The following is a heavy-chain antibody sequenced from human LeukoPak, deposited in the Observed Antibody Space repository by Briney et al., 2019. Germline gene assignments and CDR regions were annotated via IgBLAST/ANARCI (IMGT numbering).Heavy chain of an antibody. V-gene: IGHV4-34*01. CDR1: GGSFSGYY. CDR3: AREEDYYDSSGYYSNL. CDR2: IKHSGST. Sequence: SETLSLTCAVYGGSFSGYYWSWIRQPPGKGLEWIGEIKHSGSTNYNPSLKSRVTISVDTSKNQFSLKLSSVTAADTAVYYCAREEDYYDSSGYYSNLWGQGTLVTVSS. D-gene: IGHD3-22*01. J-gene: IGHJ5*02.